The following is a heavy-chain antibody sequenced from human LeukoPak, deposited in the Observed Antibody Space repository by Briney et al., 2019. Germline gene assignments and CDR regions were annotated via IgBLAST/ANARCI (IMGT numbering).Heavy chain of an antibody. V-gene: IGHV4-39*07. Sequence: SETLSLTCTVFGGSISSSSYYWGWIRQPPGKGLEWIGTIYNSGSTYYNPSLKSRVIISVDTSKNQFSLKLNSVTAADTAVYYCARNGDFWNPRGRRGWFDPWGQGTLVTVSS. D-gene: IGHD3-3*01. CDR1: GGSISSSSYY. CDR3: ARNGDFWNPRGRRGWFDP. J-gene: IGHJ5*02. CDR2: IYNSGST.